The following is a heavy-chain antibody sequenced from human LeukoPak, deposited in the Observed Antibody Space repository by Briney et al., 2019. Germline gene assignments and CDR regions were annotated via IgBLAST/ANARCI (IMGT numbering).Heavy chain of an antibody. D-gene: IGHD4-23*01. CDR2: ISSSSTYI. CDR3: AGDYEGNLAFDI. V-gene: IGHV3-21*01. CDR1: GFSFSNCS. Sequence: GGSLRLSCAASGFSFSNCSMNWVRQAPGKGLEWVSSISSSSTYIYYADSLEGRFTISRDNVRNSLCLQMNSLRAEDTAVYYCAGDYEGNLAFDIWGQGTMVTVSS. J-gene: IGHJ3*02.